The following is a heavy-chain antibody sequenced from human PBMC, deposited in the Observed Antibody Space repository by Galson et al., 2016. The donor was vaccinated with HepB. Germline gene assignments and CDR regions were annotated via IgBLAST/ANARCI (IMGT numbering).Heavy chain of an antibody. J-gene: IGHJ1*01. Sequence: LRLSCAASGFTFSSYAMTWVRQAPGMGLEWVSGISTTGSTTYYADSVKGRFTISRDNSKNTLYLQMSGLRADDTAVYYCAKTPKKGENGGLLNYWGQGILVTVSS. CDR1: GFTFSSYA. D-gene: IGHD2-15*01. CDR3: AKTPKKGENGGLLNY. V-gene: IGHV3-23*01. CDR2: ISTTGSTT.